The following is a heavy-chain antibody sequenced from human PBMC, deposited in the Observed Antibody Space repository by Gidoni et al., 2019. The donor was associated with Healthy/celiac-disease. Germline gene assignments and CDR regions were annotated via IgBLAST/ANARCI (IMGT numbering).Heavy chain of an antibody. J-gene: IGHJ4*02. CDR3: TTDGAGGITMIVVERF. CDR2: IKSKTDGGKT. V-gene: IGHV3-15*01. CDR1: GFPFSTAW. D-gene: IGHD3-22*01. Sequence: EVQLVESGGGLVKPGGSLRLSCAASGFPFSTAWMSWVRQAPGKGLEWVGRIKSKTDGGKTDYAAPVKGRFTISRDDSKNTLYLQMNSLKTEDTAVYYCTTDGAGGITMIVVERFGGQGTLVTVSS.